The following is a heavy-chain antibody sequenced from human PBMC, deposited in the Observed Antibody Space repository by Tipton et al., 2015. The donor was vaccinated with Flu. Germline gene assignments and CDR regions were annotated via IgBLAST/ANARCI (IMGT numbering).Heavy chain of an antibody. CDR1: GGSISSSSHY. Sequence: TLSLTCTVSGGSISSSSHYWGWIRQPPGKGLEWIGSIYHSGSTYYNPSLKSRVTISVDTSKNQFSLELGSVTAGDTAVYYCARRDCAGGICYSRVYDAFDIWGQGTLVTVSS. D-gene: IGHD2-8*02. CDR3: ARRDCAGGICYSRVYDAFDI. CDR2: IYHSGST. J-gene: IGHJ3*02. V-gene: IGHV4-39*07.